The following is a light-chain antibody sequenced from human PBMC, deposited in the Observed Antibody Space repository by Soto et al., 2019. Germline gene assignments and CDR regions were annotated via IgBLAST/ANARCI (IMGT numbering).Light chain of an antibody. J-gene: IGKJ4*01. CDR3: QQYNKWPLT. CDR2: VAS. V-gene: IGKV3-15*01. Sequence: EIVMTQSPVTLSVSPGERATLSCRASQSVSGNLAGYQQKPGQAPRLLIYVASTRATGIPARFSGSGSGTEFTLTISSLQSEDFAVYYCQQYNKWPLTFGGGTKVEIK. CDR1: QSVSGN.